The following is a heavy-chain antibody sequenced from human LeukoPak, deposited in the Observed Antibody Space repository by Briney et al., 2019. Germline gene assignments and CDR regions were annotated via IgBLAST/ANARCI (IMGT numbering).Heavy chain of an antibody. CDR2: IYHSGST. D-gene: IGHD3-10*01. CDR1: GGSISSGGYS. J-gene: IGHJ4*02. Sequence: SETLSLTCAVSGGSISSGGYSWSWIRQPPGKGLEWIGYIYHSGSTYYNPSLKSRVTISVDRSKNQFSLKLSSVTAADTAVYYCARSPGGAGLEGYYFDYWGQGTLVTVSS. CDR3: ARSPGGAGLEGYYFDY. V-gene: IGHV4-30-2*01.